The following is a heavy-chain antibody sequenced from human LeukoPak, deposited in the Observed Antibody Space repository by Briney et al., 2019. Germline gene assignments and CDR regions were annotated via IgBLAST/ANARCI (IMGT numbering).Heavy chain of an antibody. V-gene: IGHV3-30*02. J-gene: IGHJ5*02. CDR1: GFTFS. D-gene: IGHD7-27*01. Sequence: PGGSLRLSCVGTGFTFSVHWVRQVPGKGLEWLTFIRHDGTDQHYADSVRGRCTISRDNSKNTVYLQMNSLRAEDTALYYCAKDGNWASVSWGQGTLVTVSS. CDR3: AKDGNWASVS. CDR2: IRHDGTDQ.